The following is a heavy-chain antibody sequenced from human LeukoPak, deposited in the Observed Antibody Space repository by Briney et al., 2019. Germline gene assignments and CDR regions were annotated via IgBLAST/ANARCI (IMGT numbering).Heavy chain of an antibody. CDR1: GFTFSNYA. CDR3: AKAVAGYWYFDL. CDR2: ISGSGGIT. D-gene: IGHD6-19*01. Sequence: PGGSLRLSCVASGFTFSNYAMTWVRQAPGKRLEWVSDISGSGGITYYADSVRGRLTISRDNSLNTLYLQMNSLRAEDTAVYYCAKAVAGYWYFDLWGRGTLLTVSS. V-gene: IGHV3-23*01. J-gene: IGHJ2*01.